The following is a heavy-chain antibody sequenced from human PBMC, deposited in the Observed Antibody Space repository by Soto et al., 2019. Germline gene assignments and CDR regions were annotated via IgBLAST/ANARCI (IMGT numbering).Heavy chain of an antibody. CDR3: ASPYVDTAMVTRLGFDY. V-gene: IGHV1-69*12. Sequence: QVQLVQSGAEVKKPGSSVKVSCKASGGTFSSYAISWVRQAPGQGLEWMGGIIPIFGTANYAQKFQGRVTITAAESPSTAFMELSSLRSEDTAVYYCASPYVDTAMVTRLGFDYWGQGTLVTVSS. CDR1: GGTFSSYA. J-gene: IGHJ4*02. D-gene: IGHD5-18*01. CDR2: IIPIFGTA.